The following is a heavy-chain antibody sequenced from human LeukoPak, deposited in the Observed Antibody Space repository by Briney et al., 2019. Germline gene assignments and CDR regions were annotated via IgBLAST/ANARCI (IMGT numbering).Heavy chain of an antibody. J-gene: IGHJ5*02. V-gene: IGHV3-23*01. D-gene: IGHD3-16*01. CDR1: GFTLSSYA. CDR2: ISVSGNT. Sequence: GGSLRLSCAASGFTLSSYAMSWVRQGPGKGLEWVSAISVSGNTYHADSLKDRFTISRDNSNNTLYLQMESLRAEDTAVYYCARGSTFDYVWGSLSLDPWGQGALVTVSS. CDR3: ARGSTFDYVWGSLSLDP.